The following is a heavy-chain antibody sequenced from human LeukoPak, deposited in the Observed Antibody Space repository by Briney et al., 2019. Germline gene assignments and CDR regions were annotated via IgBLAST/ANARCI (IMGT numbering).Heavy chain of an antibody. D-gene: IGHD6-19*01. V-gene: IGHV5-51*01. Sequence: GESLKISCKGSGYNFTNYWIVWVRQMPGKGPEWMGIIYPGDSDTTYRPSCRGQAIISADKSISTTYLQWSSLKASDTAIYYCARHRRYSRGRLYYFDYWGQGTLVTVSS. CDR3: ARHRRYSRGRLYYFDY. CDR2: IYPGDSDT. J-gene: IGHJ4*02. CDR1: GYNFTNYW.